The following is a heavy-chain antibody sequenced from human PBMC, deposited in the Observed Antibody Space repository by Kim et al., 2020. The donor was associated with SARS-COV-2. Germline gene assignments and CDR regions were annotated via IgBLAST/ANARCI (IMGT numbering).Heavy chain of an antibody. CDR2: IIPIFGTA. D-gene: IGHD6-13*01. J-gene: IGHJ6*02. V-gene: IGHV1-69*13. Sequence: SVKVSCKASGGTFSSYAISWVRQAPGQGLEWMGGIIPIFGTANYAQKFQGRVTITADESTSTAYMELSSLRSEDTAVYYCARTRIAAARKDCMDVWGQGTTVTVSS. CDR3: ARTRIAAARKDCMDV. CDR1: GGTFSSYA.